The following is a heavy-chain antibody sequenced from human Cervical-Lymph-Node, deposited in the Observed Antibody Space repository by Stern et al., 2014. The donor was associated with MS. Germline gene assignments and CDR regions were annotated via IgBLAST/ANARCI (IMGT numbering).Heavy chain of an antibody. CDR2: ISGSGGST. CDR3: AAVRRDGYNPTDY. CDR1: GFTFSSYA. V-gene: IGHV3-23*01. D-gene: IGHD5-24*01. J-gene: IGHJ4*02. Sequence: EEQMLESGGGLVQPGGSLRLSCAASGFTFSSYAMSWVRQAPGKGLEWVSAISGSGGSTYYADSVKGRFTISRDNSKNTLYLQMNSLRAEDTAVYYCAAVRRDGYNPTDYWGQGTLVTVSS.